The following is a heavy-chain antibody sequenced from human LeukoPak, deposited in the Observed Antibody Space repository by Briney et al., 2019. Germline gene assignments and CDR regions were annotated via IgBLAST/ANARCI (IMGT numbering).Heavy chain of an antibody. CDR2: IFYSGST. Sequence: PSETLSLTCTVSGGSISGYYWSWIRQPPGKGLEWIGYIFYSGSTNYNPSFKSRVSISLDTSKSQFSLKLTSVTAADTAMYYCARLGFRTGDNSLADYWGRGTQVTVSS. D-gene: IGHD2-8*02. V-gene: IGHV4-59*08. CDR1: GGSISGYY. J-gene: IGHJ4*02. CDR3: ARLGFRTGDNSLADY.